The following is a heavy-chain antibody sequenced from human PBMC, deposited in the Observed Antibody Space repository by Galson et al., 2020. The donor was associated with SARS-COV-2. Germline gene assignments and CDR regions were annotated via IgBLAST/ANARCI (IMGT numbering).Heavy chain of an antibody. D-gene: IGHD2-21*02. Sequence: GESLKISCAASGFTFSTYAMSWVRQAPGKGLEWVSTINNSGRNTYYAASVEGRFTISRDTSKNTLHLQLNSLRAEDTAVYYCTRRAPRPDYCFDYWGQGTLVTVSS. CDR3: TRRAPRPDYCFDY. J-gene: IGHJ4*02. CDR2: INNSGRNT. CDR1: GFTFSTYA. V-gene: IGHV3-23*01.